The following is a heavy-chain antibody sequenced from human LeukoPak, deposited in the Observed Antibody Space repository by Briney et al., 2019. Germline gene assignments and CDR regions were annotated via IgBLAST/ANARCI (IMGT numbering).Heavy chain of an antibody. CDR1: GFTFSSYG. CDR2: MSHDGSNK. CDR3: AKDADYRYSGSLDY. J-gene: IGHJ4*02. D-gene: IGHD1-26*01. Sequence: GGSLRLSCAASGFTFSSYGMQWVRQAPGKGLEWVAAMSHDGSNKYYADSVKGRFTISRDNSKNTLYLQMNSLRAEDTAVFYCAKDADYRYSGSLDYWGQGTLVTVSS. V-gene: IGHV3-30*18.